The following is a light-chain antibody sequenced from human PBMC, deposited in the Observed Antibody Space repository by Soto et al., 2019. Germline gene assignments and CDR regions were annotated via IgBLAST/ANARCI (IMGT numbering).Light chain of an antibody. V-gene: IGKV3-15*01. Sequence: EIVMTQSPATLSVSPGEGATLSCRASHSVSSNLAWYQQKPGQAPRLLIYGASTRATGIPSRFSGSGSGTEFTLTISGLQSEDFAVYYCQQYDNWPRTFGQGTNVEIK. J-gene: IGKJ1*01. CDR1: HSVSSN. CDR3: QQYDNWPRT. CDR2: GAS.